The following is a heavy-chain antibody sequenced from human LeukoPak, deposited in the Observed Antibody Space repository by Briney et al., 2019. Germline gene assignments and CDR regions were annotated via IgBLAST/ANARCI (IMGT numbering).Heavy chain of an antibody. D-gene: IGHD3-22*01. J-gene: IGHJ3*02. Sequence: GGSLRLSCAASGFTFSSYWMNWVRQAPGKGLEWVSYISSSSSTIYYADSVKGRFTISRDNAKNSLYLQMNSLRAEDTAVYYCARDYYYEGIDAFDIWGQGTMVTVSS. V-gene: IGHV3-48*01. CDR2: ISSSSSTI. CDR3: ARDYYYEGIDAFDI. CDR1: GFTFSSYW.